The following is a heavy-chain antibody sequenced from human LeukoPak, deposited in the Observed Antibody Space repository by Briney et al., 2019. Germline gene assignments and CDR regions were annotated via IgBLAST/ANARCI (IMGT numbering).Heavy chain of an antibody. J-gene: IGHJ3*01. V-gene: IGHV3-23*01. CDR2: ITSNSRT. CDR1: GFTFSSYA. CDR3: GRDPNGNYVGAFEF. Sequence: GGSLRLSCTASGFTFSSYAMTWVRQAPGKGLEWVSSITSNSRTSYGDSVKGRFTISRDNSKNTVYLQMDSLRAEDTAIFYCGRDPNGNYVGAFEFWSQGTMVTVSS. D-gene: IGHD4-11*01.